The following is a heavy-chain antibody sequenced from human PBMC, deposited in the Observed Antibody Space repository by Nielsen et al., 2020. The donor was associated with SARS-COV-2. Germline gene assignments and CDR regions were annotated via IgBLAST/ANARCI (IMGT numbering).Heavy chain of an antibody. CDR2: ISGSGGST. J-gene: IGHJ3*01. CDR3: ARDGVVRGDALDL. Sequence: GSLKISCAASGFTFSSYAMSWVRQAPGKGLEWVSAISGSGGSTYYADSVKGRFTISRDNSKNTLFLLMHSLRVEDTAVYYCARDGVVRGDALDLWGQGTMVTVSS. V-gene: IGHV3-23*01. CDR1: GFTFSSYA. D-gene: IGHD3-10*01.